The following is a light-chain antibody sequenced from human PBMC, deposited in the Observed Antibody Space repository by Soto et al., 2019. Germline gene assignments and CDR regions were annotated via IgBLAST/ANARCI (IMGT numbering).Light chain of an antibody. CDR2: AAS. V-gene: IGKV1-39*01. Sequence: EIQMTQAPSSLSASVGDRVTITCRASQTISMYLNWYQQKPGKAPILLISAASSLQTGVPSRFNGSGSGTDFTLTISSLQTEDFATYYCQQSYSIPPLTFGGGTRVEIK. CDR1: QTISMY. J-gene: IGKJ4*01. CDR3: QQSYSIPPLT.